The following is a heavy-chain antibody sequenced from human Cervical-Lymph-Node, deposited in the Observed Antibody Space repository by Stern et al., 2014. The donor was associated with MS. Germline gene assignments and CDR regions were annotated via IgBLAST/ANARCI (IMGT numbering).Heavy chain of an antibody. V-gene: IGHV5-51*01. CDR3: AKHSGPTYFDY. Sequence: EVQLVESGAEMREPGESLKISCKASGYRFSRYWIGWVRQRPGKGLEWMGIIYPSDPAATNSPSFQSPVTISADNSINPAYLQWSSLKASDTAMYYCAKHSGPTYFDYWGQGTLVTVSS. CDR1: GYRFSRYW. D-gene: IGHD2-15*01. J-gene: IGHJ4*02. CDR2: IYPSDPAA.